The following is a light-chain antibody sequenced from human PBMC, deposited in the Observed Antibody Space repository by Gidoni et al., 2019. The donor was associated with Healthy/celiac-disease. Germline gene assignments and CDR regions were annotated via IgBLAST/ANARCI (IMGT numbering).Light chain of an antibody. CDR3: QQIYSTPRT. CDR2: AAS. CDR1: QSISSY. J-gene: IGKJ2*01. Sequence: DIQMTQSPSSLSASVGDRVTITCRASQSISSYLNWYQQKPGKAPKILIYAASRLQSGVPSSFSGRGSGTDFTLTISSLQTEGFATYYCQQIYSTPRTFGQXTKLEIK. V-gene: IGKV1-39*01.